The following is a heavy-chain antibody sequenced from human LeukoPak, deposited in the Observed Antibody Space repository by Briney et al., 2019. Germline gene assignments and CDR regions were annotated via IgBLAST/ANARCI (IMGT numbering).Heavy chain of an antibody. CDR3: ARDAYNGRYGGYYYYYMDV. CDR1: GFSFNGDS. J-gene: IGHJ6*03. CDR2: ISSGGETI. V-gene: IGHV3-48*04. Sequence: GGSLRLSCTGASGFSFNGDSMNWVRQGPGMGLEWLSYISSGGETIYYADSVKGRFTISRDNAKNSLYLQMSSLGAEDTAVYYCARDAYNGRYGGYYYYYMDVWGRGTTVTISS. D-gene: IGHD1-26*01.